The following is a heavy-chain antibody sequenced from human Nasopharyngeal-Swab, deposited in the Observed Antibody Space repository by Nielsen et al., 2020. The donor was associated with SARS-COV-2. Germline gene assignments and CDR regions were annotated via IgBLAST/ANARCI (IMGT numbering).Heavy chain of an antibody. Sequence: SVKVSCKASGGTFSSYALSWVRQAPGQGLEWMGGIIPSFGTANYAQKFQGRVTITADESTSTAYMELSSLRSEDTAVYYCARGHTTLRRPPGPDAFDIWGQGTMVTVSS. CDR3: ARGHTTLRRPPGPDAFDI. D-gene: IGHD1-26*01. V-gene: IGHV1-69*13. CDR2: IIPSFGTA. CDR1: GGTFSSYA. J-gene: IGHJ3*02.